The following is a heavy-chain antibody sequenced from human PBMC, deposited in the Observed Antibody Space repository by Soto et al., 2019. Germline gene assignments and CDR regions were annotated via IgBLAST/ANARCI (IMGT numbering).Heavy chain of an antibody. CDR2: ISYDGNNK. CDR1: GFPFSAEA. D-gene: IGHD6-13*01. Sequence: QVQLVESGGGVVQPGNSLRLSCAGSGFPFSAEAMHWVRQAPGKGLEWVAAISYDGNNKNHADSVKGRFTVSRDNSKNTLYLQTSSLRPEDTAVYYCARDYSSGWCLDYWGQGSLVTVSS. J-gene: IGHJ4*02. V-gene: IGHV3-30-3*01. CDR3: ARDYSSGWCLDY.